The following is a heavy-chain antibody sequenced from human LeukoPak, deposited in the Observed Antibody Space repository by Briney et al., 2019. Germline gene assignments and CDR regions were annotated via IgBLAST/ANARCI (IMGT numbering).Heavy chain of an antibody. V-gene: IGHV3-30-3*01. CDR2: ISYDGSNK. CDR1: GFTFSSYA. J-gene: IGHJ4*02. D-gene: IGHD2-21*02. Sequence: GRSLRLSCAASGFTFSSYAMHWVRQAPGKGLKWVAVISYDGSNKYYADSVKGRFTISRDNSKNTLYLQMNSLRAEDTAVYYCARGIVVVTAISDYWGQGTLVTVSS. CDR3: ARGIVVVTAISDY.